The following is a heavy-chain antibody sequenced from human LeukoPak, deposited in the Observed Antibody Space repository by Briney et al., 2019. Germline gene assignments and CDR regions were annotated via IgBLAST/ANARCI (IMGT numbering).Heavy chain of an antibody. CDR1: GYSFTSYW. CDR3: ARRDSSGWYVY. CDR2: IDPSDSYT. D-gene: IGHD6-19*01. J-gene: IGHJ4*02. Sequence: GESLKISCTGSGYSFTSYWISWVRLLPGKGVEWMGRIDPSDSYTNYSPSFQGHVTISADKSISTAYLQWSSLKASDTVMYYGARRDSSGWYVYWGQGTLVTVSS. V-gene: IGHV5-10-1*01.